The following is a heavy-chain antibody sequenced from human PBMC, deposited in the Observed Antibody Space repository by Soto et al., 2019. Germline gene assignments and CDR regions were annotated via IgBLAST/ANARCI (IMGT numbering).Heavy chain of an antibody. Sequence: EVQLVESGGGLVQPGGSLRLSCAASGFTFSSYSMNWVRQAPGKGLEWVSYISSSSSTIYYADSVKGRFTISRDNAKNSLYLQMTSLRAEDTAVYYCARIGRLRCGDYWGQGTLVTVSS. CDR3: ARIGRLRCGDY. CDR2: ISSSSSTI. J-gene: IGHJ4*02. CDR1: GFTFSSYS. D-gene: IGHD4-17*01. V-gene: IGHV3-48*01.